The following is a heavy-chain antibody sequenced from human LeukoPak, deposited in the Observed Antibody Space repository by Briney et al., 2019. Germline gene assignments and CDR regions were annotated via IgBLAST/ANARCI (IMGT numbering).Heavy chain of an antibody. CDR3: ARNLYYYDSSGYYYY. V-gene: IGHV3-30*03. CDR2: ISYDGANK. CDR1: GFTFSTYG. D-gene: IGHD3-22*01. J-gene: IGHJ4*02. Sequence: PGGSLRLSCAASGFTFSTYGMYWVRQAPDKGLEWVAIISYDGANKYYADSVKGRFIISRDNSKNTLYLQMNSLRAEDTAVYYCARNLYYYDSSGYYYYWGQGTLVTVSS.